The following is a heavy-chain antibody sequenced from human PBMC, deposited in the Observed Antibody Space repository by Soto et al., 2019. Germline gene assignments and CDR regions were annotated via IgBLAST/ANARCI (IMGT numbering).Heavy chain of an antibody. D-gene: IGHD5-12*01. J-gene: IGHJ4*02. CDR1: GFTFSDYA. Sequence: EVQLLESGGDLVQPGGSLRLSCAASGFTFSDYAMGWVRQAPGKGLEWVSSITGSGDTTRYADSAKGRFTISRDNSKTTVSLHMNSLRAEDTAMYYCARHRTYSGYDFIFWGQGTRVTVSS. V-gene: IGHV3-23*01. CDR3: ARHRTYSGYDFIF. CDR2: ITGSGDTT.